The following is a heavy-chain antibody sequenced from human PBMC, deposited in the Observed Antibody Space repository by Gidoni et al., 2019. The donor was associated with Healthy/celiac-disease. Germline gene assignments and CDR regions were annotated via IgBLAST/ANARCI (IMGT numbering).Heavy chain of an antibody. V-gene: IGHV4-59*01. CDR1: GGSISSYY. D-gene: IGHD2-2*01. Sequence: QVQLQESGPGLVKPSETLSLTCTVSGGSISSYYWSWIRQPPGKGLEWIGYIYYSGSTNYNPSLKSRVTISVDTSKNQFSLKLSSVTAADTAVYYCARDNFHCSSTSCYRGWFDPWGQGTLVTVSS. CDR2: IYYSGST. J-gene: IGHJ5*02. CDR3: ARDNFHCSSTSCYRGWFDP.